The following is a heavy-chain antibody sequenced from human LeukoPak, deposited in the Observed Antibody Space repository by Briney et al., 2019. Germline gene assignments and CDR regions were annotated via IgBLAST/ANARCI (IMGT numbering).Heavy chain of an antibody. V-gene: IGHV3-48*04. D-gene: IGHD5-12*01. Sequence: GGSLRLSCAASGFTFSSYSMNWVRQAPGKGLEWVSYISSSSSTIYYADSVKGRFTISRDNAKNSLYLQMNSLRAEDTAVYYCARDRNSGCDSFDYWGQGTLVTVSS. J-gene: IGHJ4*02. CDR3: ARDRNSGCDSFDY. CDR1: GFTFSSYS. CDR2: ISSSSSTI.